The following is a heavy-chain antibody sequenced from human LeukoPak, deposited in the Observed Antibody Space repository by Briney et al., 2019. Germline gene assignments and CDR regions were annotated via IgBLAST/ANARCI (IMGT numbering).Heavy chain of an antibody. CDR1: GGSFSGYY. D-gene: IGHD3-10*01. Sequence: SETLSLTCAVYGGSFSGYYWSWIRQPPGKGLEWIGEINHSGSTNHNPSLKSRVTISVDTSKNQFSLKLSSVTAADTAVYYCARVPRGWFDPWGQGTLVTVSS. J-gene: IGHJ5*02. V-gene: IGHV4-34*01. CDR3: ARVPRGWFDP. CDR2: INHSGST.